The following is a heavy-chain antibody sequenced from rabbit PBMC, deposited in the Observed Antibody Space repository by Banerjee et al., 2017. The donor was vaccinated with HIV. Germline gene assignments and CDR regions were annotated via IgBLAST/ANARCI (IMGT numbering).Heavy chain of an antibody. D-gene: IGHD8-1*01. J-gene: IGHJ4*01. Sequence: QEQLVESGGGLVQPGGSLKLSCKASGFSLSSYAMSWVRQAPGKGLEWIGCIYTGGSGSSYYASWAKGRFTISRTSSTTVTLQMTSLTAADTATYFCASVYAATSYYTLWGPGTLVTVS. CDR2: IYTGGSGSS. CDR1: GFSLSSYA. CDR3: ASVYAATSYYTL. V-gene: IGHV1S45*01.